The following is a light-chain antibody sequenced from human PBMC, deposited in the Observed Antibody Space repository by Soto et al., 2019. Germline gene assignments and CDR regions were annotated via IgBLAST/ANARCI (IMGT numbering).Light chain of an antibody. J-gene: IGKJ1*01. CDR2: GAS. CDR3: QQYNNWPPRT. Sequence: ENVLTQSPGTLSLSPGERATLSCRASQSVSSSYLAWYQQKPGQAPRLLIYGASSRATGIPDRFSGSGSGTDFTLTISSLQSEDFAVYYCQQYNNWPPRTFGQGTKVDI. CDR1: QSVSSSY. V-gene: IGKV3-20*01.